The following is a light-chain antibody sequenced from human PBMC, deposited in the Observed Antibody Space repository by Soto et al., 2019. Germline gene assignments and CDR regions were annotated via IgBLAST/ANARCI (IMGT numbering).Light chain of an antibody. Sequence: ETVLRRFPATLSFAPAGRATLSCRASQSVTSCLAWYQHKPGQAPTLLISDASNRATGIPARFSGSGSATEFTLTMSSLQSEDLAVYICQRYSRLPLTFGQGTRVDIK. CDR2: DAS. V-gene: IGKV3-11*01. CDR3: QRYSRLPLT. CDR1: QSVTSC. J-gene: IGKJ5*01.